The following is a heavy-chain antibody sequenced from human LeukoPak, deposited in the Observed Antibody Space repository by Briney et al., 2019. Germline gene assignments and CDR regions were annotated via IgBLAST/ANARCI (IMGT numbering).Heavy chain of an antibody. Sequence: GGSLRLSCAASGFTLSSVSMNWVRQAPGKGLEWISYISSSGSTIYYADSVKGRFTISRDNSKNTLYLQMNSLRAEDTAVYYCAKDTLDTSGYCFDYWGQGTLVTVSS. CDR1: GFTLSSVS. CDR3: AKDTLDTSGYCFDY. V-gene: IGHV3-48*01. J-gene: IGHJ4*02. D-gene: IGHD3-22*01. CDR2: ISSSGSTI.